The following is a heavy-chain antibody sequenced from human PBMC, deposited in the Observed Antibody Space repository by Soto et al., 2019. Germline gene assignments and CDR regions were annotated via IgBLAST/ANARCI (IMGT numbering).Heavy chain of an antibody. J-gene: IGHJ4*02. V-gene: IGHV1-18*01. CDR3: ARDVGYCSSSTCLIDH. CDR2: ISTFNGET. D-gene: IGHD2-2*01. CDR1: GYTFNTYG. Sequence: ASVKVSCKASGYTFNTYGISWVRQAPGQGLEWMGWISTFNGETRYAQKFQARVTVTTDTSTTTGYMERRSLRSDDTAVYYCARDVGYCSSSTCLIDHWGQGTLVTVSS.